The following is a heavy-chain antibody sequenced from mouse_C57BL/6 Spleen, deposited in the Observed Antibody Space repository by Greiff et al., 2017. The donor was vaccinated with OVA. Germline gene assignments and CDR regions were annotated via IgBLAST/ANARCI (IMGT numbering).Heavy chain of an antibody. CDR3: ARDLLGHCDY. CDR1: GYAFSSSW. J-gene: IGHJ2*01. Sequence: QVQLQQSGPELVKPGASVKISCKASGYAFSSSWMNWVKQRPGKGLEWIGRIYPGDGDTNYNGPFKGKATLTADKSSSTAYMQLSSLTSEDAAVYFCARDLLGHCDYWGQGTTLTVSS. V-gene: IGHV1-82*01. CDR2: IYPGDGDT. D-gene: IGHD2-10*01.